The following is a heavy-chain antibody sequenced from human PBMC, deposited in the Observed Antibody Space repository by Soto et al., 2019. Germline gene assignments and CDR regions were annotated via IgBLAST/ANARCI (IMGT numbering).Heavy chain of an antibody. CDR1: GYTFSDYG. CDR3: ARDLAGYSYGYGAFDI. V-gene: IGHV1-18*01. CDR2: ISSYNGNT. Sequence: ASVKVSCKASGYTFSDYGITWVRQAPGQGLEWMGWISSYNGNTIYAQKLQGRVTMTTDTSTSTAYMELRSLRSDDTAVYYCARDLAGYSYGYGAFDIWGQGTMVTVSS. J-gene: IGHJ3*02. D-gene: IGHD5-18*01.